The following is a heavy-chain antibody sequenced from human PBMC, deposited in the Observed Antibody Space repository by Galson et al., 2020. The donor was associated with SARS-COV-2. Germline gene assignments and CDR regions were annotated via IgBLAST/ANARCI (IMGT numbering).Heavy chain of an antibody. CDR2: IDWDDDK. CDR1: GFSLSTSGMC. Sequence: SGPTLVKPTQTLTLTCTFSGFSLSTSGMCVSWIRQPPGKALEWLALIDWDDDKYYSTSLKTRLTISKDTSKNQVVLTMTNMDPVDTATYYCARTREAGECSGGSCYATWGGFDYWGQGTLVTVSS. J-gene: IGHJ4*02. D-gene: IGHD2-15*01. CDR3: ARTREAGECSGGSCYATWGGFDY. V-gene: IGHV2-70*01.